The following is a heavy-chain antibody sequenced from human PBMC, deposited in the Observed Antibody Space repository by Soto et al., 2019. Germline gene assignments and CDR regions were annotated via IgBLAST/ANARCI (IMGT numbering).Heavy chain of an antibody. CDR1: GYTFTSYA. CDR3: ARSIVVVTALDY. D-gene: IGHD2-21*02. CDR2: INDANGNT. J-gene: IGHJ4*02. Sequence: QVQLVQSGAEEKKPGASVKVACKASGYTFTSYAMHWVRQDPGQRLEWMGWINDANGNTKYSQKFQGRVTITRDTSASTAYMELSSLRAEATAVYYCARSIVVVTALDYWGQGTLGTVSS. V-gene: IGHV1-3*05.